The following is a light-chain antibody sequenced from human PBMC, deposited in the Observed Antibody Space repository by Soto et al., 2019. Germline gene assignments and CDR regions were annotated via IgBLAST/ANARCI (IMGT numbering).Light chain of an antibody. CDR2: AAS. CDR1: QGISSY. CDR3: QQHNSYPHIT. V-gene: IGKV1-9*01. Sequence: DIQLTQSPSFLSASVGDRVTITCRASQGISSYLAWYQQKPGKSPKLLIYAASTLQSGVPSRLSGSASGTEFTLTIGSLQPEDFATYYCQQHNSYPHITFVPGTKVDIK. J-gene: IGKJ3*01.